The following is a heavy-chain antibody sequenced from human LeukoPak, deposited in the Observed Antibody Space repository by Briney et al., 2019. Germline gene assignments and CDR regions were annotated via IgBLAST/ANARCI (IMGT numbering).Heavy chain of an antibody. CDR1: GGTFSSYA. J-gene: IGHJ5*02. V-gene: IGHV1-69*13. CDR2: IIPIFGTA. CDR3: ASKILTGYYMPHGWFVP. D-gene: IGHD3-9*01. Sequence: ASVNVSCKASGGTFSSYAISWVRQAPGQGLEWMGGIIPIFGTANYAQKFQGRVTITADESTSTAYMELSSLRSEDTAVYYCASKILTGYYMPHGWFVPWAERTLVTVSS.